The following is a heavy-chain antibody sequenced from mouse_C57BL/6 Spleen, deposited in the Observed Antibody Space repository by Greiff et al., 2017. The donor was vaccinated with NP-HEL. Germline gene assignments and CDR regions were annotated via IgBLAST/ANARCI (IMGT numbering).Heavy chain of an antibody. V-gene: IGHV1-55*01. J-gene: IGHJ4*01. Sequence: QVHVKQSGAELVKPGASVKMSCKASGYTFTSYWITWVKQRPGQGLEWIGDIYPGSGSTNYNEKFKSKATLTVDTSSSTAYMQLSSLTSEDSAVYYCALHLRLRSYYAMDYWGQGTSVTVSS. CDR3: ALHLRLRSYYAMDY. CDR2: IYPGSGST. CDR1: GYTFTSYW. D-gene: IGHD3-2*02.